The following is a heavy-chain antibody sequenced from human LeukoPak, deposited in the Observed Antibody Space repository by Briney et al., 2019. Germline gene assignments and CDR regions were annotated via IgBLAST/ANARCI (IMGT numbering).Heavy chain of an antibody. V-gene: IGHV4-34*12. CDR2: IIDSGAT. CDR3: ARDGRVVVGYIRYPHNGLDV. J-gene: IGHJ6*04. CDR1: GGPFSGYY. Sequence: SETLSLTCAVYGGPFSGYYWSWIRQPPGKGLEWIGEIIDSGATNYNPSLESRVTISVDTSKNQFSLNLISVTAADTAVYYCARDGRVVVGYIRYPHNGLDVWGKGTTVTVSS. D-gene: IGHD2-15*01.